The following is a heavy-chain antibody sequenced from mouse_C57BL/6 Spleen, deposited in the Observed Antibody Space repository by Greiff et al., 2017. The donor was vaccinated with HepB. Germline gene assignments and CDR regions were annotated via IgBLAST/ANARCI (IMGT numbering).Heavy chain of an antibody. V-gene: IGHV6-3*01. CDR2: IRLKSDNYAT. D-gene: IGHD1-1*02. CDR3: TIYYYGGFAY. J-gene: IGHJ3*01. Sequence: EVQLQESGGGLVQPGGSMKLSCVASGFTFSNYWMNWVRQSPEKGLEWVAQIRLKSDNYATHYAESVKGRFTISRDDSKSSVYLQMNNLRAEDTGIYYCTIYYYGGFAYWGQGTLVTVSA. CDR1: GFTFSNYW.